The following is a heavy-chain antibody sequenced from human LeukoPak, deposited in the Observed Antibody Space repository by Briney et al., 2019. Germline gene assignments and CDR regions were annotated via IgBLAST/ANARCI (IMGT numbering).Heavy chain of an antibody. J-gene: IGHJ4*02. V-gene: IGHV3-23*01. CDR3: ARWLKRPIDY. Sequence: GGSLRLSCAASGFTFSTYAMHWVRQAPGKGLEWVSAISTSGDDTYYVDSVRGRFTISRDNSKNTLYLQMNSLRGEDTAVYYCARWLKRPIDYWGQGTLVTVSS. CDR2: ISTSGDDT. CDR1: GFTFSTYA. D-gene: IGHD5-24*01.